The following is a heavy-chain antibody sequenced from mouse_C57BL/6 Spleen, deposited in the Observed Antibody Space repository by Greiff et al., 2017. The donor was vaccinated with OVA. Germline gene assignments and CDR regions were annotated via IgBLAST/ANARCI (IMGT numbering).Heavy chain of an antibody. CDR2: IDPETGGT. CDR3: TGNYGDYFDY. J-gene: IGHJ2*01. CDR1: GYTFTDYE. D-gene: IGHD1-1*01. V-gene: IGHV1-15*01. Sequence: QVQLKESGAELVRPGASVTLSCKASGYTFTDYEMHWVKQTPVHGLEWIGAIDPETGGTAYTQKFKGKAILTADKSSSTAYMELRSLTSEDSAIYYCTGNYGDYFDYWGQGTTLTVSS.